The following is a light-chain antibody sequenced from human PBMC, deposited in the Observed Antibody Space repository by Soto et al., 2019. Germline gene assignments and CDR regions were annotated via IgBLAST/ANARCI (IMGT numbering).Light chain of an antibody. V-gene: IGKV1-33*01. J-gene: IGKJ5*01. CDR2: DAS. CDR3: QQYDDLPIT. CDR1: QGVSDH. Sequence: DIQTTQSPSSLSASVGDRVTITCQASQGVSDHLNWYQQRPGKAPKLLIYDASNLHAGVPSRFRGSGSGTEFSFTINSLQPEDIATYYCQQYDDLPITFGQGTRLEIE.